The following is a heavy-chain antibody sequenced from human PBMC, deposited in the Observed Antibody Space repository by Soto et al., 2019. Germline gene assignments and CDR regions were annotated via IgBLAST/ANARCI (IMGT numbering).Heavy chain of an antibody. CDR2: IYPGDSDA. CDR3: AIGRTLGLLDQAFDI. D-gene: IGHD1-1*01. V-gene: IGHV5-51*01. Sequence: PGASLKISCQGSGYSFTSYWIGWVRQMPGKGLEWMGIIYPGDSDARYSPSFQGQVTISADKSISTAYLQWSSLKASDTAMYFCAIGRTLGLLDQAFDIWGQGTLVTVSS. CDR1: GYSFTSYW. J-gene: IGHJ3*02.